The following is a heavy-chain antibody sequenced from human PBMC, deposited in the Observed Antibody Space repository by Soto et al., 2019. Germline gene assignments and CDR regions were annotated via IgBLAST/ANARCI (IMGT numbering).Heavy chain of an antibody. J-gene: IGHJ5*02. V-gene: IGHV4-59*01. Sequence: PSETLSLTCTVSGGSISSYYWSWIRQPPAKGLEWIGYIYYSGSTNYNPSLKSRVTISVDTSKNQFSLKLSSVTAADTAVYYCARDRLGFSWFDPWGQGTLVTVSS. CDR2: IYYSGST. CDR3: ARDRLGFSWFDP. D-gene: IGHD3-3*01. CDR1: GGSISSYY.